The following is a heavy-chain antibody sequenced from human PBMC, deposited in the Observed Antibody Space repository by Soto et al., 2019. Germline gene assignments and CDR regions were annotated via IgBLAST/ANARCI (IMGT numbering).Heavy chain of an antibody. D-gene: IGHD4-17*01. CDR2: INTNSGGT. CDR1: GYTFTGYY. Sequence: QVQLVQSGAEVKKPGASVKVSCKASGYTFTGYYMHWVRQAPGQGLEWMGWINTNSGGTNYAQKFQGWVTMTRDTSLSTAYMELSRLRSDDTAVYYCATSYGDYDWFDPWGQGSLVTVSS. CDR3: ATSYGDYDWFDP. V-gene: IGHV1-2*04. J-gene: IGHJ5*02.